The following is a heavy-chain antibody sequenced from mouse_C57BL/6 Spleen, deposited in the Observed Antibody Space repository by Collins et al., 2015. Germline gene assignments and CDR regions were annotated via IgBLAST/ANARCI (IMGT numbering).Heavy chain of an antibody. J-gene: IGHJ4*01. CDR3: ARGYVGAMDY. D-gene: IGHD2-2*01. CDR1: GYTFTSYW. Sequence: QVQLQQPGAELVKPGASVKLSCKASGYTFTSYWMQWVKQRPGQGLEWIGEIDPSDSYTNYNQKFKGKATLTVDTSSSTAYMQLSSLTSEDSAVYYCARGYVGAMDYWGQGTSVTVSS. CDR2: IDPSDSYT. V-gene: IGHV1-50*01.